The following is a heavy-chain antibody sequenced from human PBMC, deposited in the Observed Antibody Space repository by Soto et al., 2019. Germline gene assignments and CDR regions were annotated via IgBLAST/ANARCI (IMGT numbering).Heavy chain of an antibody. D-gene: IGHD3-3*01. J-gene: IGHJ4*02. Sequence: EVQLLESGGGLVQPGGSLRLSCAASGFTFSSYAMSWVRQAPGKGLEWVSAISGSGGSTYYADSVKGRFTISRDNSNNTLYLQMNSLRAEDTAVYYCAKARAQYYDFWSGYPVDYWGQGTLVIVSS. CDR1: GFTFSSYA. CDR2: ISGSGGST. V-gene: IGHV3-23*01. CDR3: AKARAQYYDFWSGYPVDY.